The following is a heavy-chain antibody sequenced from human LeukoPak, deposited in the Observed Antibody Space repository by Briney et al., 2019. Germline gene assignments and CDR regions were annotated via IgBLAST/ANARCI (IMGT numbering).Heavy chain of an antibody. CDR3: ARDRRGSGWFQAPYYYYYGMDV. CDR2: IKQDGSEK. Sequence: GGSLRLSCAASGFTFSSYWMSWVRQAPGKGLEWVANIKQDGSEKYYVDSVKGRFTISRDNAKNSLYLQMNSLRAEDTAVYYCARDRRGSGWFQAPYYYYYGMDVWGQGTTVTVSS. CDR1: GFTFSSYW. V-gene: IGHV3-7*01. D-gene: IGHD6-19*01. J-gene: IGHJ6*02.